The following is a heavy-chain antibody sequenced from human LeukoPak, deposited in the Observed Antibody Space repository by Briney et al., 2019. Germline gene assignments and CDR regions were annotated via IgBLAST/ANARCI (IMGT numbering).Heavy chain of an antibody. V-gene: IGHV1-69*13. CDR1: GGTFSSYA. D-gene: IGHD2-2*01. Sequence: SVKVSCKASGGTFSSYAISWVRQAPGQGLEWMGGIIPISGTANYAQKFQGRVTITADESTSTAYMELSSLRSEDTAVYYCARGGGDCSSTSCYALLGAFDIWGQGTMVTVSS. CDR3: ARGGGDCSSTSCYALLGAFDI. J-gene: IGHJ3*02. CDR2: IIPISGTA.